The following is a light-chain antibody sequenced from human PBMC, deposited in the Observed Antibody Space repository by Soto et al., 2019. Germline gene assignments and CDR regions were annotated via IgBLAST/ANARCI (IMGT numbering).Light chain of an antibody. CDR1: QDISNY. CDR3: QHYHSLPLT. V-gene: IGKV1-33*01. CDR2: DAS. J-gene: IGKJ1*01. Sequence: DIQMTQSPSSLSASVGDRVTITCQASQDISNYLNWYQQKPGKAPKLLIYDASNLETGVPSRFSGSGAGTHFTFTINRLQPEDIAAYFCQHYHSLPLTFGQRTKVEIK.